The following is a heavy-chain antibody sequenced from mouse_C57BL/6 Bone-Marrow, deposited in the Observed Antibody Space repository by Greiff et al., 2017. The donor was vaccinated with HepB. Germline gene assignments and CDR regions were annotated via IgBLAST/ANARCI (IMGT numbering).Heavy chain of an antibody. V-gene: IGHV1-54*01. Sequence: QVQLQQSGAELVRPGTSVKVSCKASGYAFTNYLIEWVKQRPGQGLEWIGVINPGSGGTNYNEKFKGKATLTADKSSSTAYMQLSSLTSEDSAVYFCARSEYYSSSFYFDYWGQGTTLTVSS. CDR3: ARSEYYSSSFYFDY. D-gene: IGHD1-1*01. J-gene: IGHJ2*01. CDR1: GYAFTNYL. CDR2: INPGSGGT.